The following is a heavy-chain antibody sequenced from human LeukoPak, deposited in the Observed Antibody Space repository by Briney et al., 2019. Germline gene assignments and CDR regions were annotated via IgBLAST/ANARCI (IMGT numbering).Heavy chain of an antibody. J-gene: IGHJ3*02. CDR2: FDPEDGET. CDR3: ATDGGGTYSYGSNDI. Sequence: ASVKVSCKVSGYTLTKLSMHWVRQAPGKGLEWMGGFDPEDGETIYAQKFQGRVTMTEDTSTDTAYMELSSLRSEDTAVYYCATDGGGTYSYGSNDIWGQGTMVTVSS. D-gene: IGHD5-18*01. CDR1: GYTLTKLS. V-gene: IGHV1-24*01.